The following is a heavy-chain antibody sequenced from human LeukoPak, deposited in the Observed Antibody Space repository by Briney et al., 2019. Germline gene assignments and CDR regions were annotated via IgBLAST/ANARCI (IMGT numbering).Heavy chain of an antibody. J-gene: IGHJ4*02. CDR2: IKSKTDGGTT. Sequence: PGGSLRLSCAASGFTFSNAWMSWVRQAPGKGLEWVGRIKSKTDGGTTDYAAPVKGRFTISRDDSKNTLYLQMNSLKTEDTAVYYCARQNTPHGNFDYWGQGTLVTVSS. CDR1: GFTFSNAW. CDR3: ARQNTPHGNFDY. V-gene: IGHV3-15*01. D-gene: IGHD5-24*01.